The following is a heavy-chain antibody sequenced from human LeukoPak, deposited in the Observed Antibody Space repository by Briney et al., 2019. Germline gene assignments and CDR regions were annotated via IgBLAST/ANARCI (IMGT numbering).Heavy chain of an antibody. V-gene: IGHV3-30*03. J-gene: IGHJ4*02. CDR2: ISYDGSNK. D-gene: IGHD1-26*01. CDR1: GFNFNDYG. CDR3: ARETPTSGSYSRGYFDY. Sequence: GGSLRLSCAASGFNFNDYGMIWVRQAPGKGLEWVAAISYDGSNKYYADSVKGRFTISRDNSKNTLYLQMNSLRAEDTAVYYCARETPTSGSYSRGYFDYWGQGTLVTVSS.